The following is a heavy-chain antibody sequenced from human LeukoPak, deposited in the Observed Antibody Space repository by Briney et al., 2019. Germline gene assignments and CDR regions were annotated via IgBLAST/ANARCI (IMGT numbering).Heavy chain of an antibody. V-gene: IGHV4-34*01. CDR3: ARHPGFWFGESPYYYYMDV. D-gene: IGHD3-10*01. CDR2: INHSGST. Sequence: SETLSLTCAVYGGSFSGYYWSWIRQPPGKGLEWIGEINHSGSTNYNPSLKSRVTISVDTSKNQFSLKLSSVTAADTAVYYCARHPGFWFGESPYYYYMDVWGKGTTVTISS. J-gene: IGHJ6*03. CDR1: GGSFSGYY.